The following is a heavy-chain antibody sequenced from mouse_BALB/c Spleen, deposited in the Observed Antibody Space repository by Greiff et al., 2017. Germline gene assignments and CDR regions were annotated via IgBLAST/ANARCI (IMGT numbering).Heavy chain of an antibody. Sequence: EVMLVESGGGLVQPGGSRKLSCAASGFTFSDYGMAWVRQAPGKGPEWVAFISNLAYSIYYADTVTGRFTISRENAKNTLYLEMSSLRSEDTAMYYCAREGLRRGNYFDYWGQGTTLTVSS. V-gene: IGHV5-15*02. CDR1: GFTFSDYG. CDR2: ISNLAYSI. J-gene: IGHJ2*01. D-gene: IGHD2-4*01. CDR3: AREGLRRGNYFDY.